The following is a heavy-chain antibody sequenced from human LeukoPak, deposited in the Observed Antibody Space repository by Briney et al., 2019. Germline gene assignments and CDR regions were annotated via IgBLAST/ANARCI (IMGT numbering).Heavy chain of an antibody. CDR3: AAMGGFDI. Sequence: GGSLRLSCAASRFTFSSYTMNWVRQAPGKGLEWVSSISSSSSYIYYADSVKGRFTISRDNAKNSLYLQMNSLRAEDTAVYYCAAMGGFDIWGQGIMVTVSS. CDR2: ISSSSSYI. D-gene: IGHD1-26*01. V-gene: IGHV3-21*01. J-gene: IGHJ3*02. CDR1: RFTFSSYT.